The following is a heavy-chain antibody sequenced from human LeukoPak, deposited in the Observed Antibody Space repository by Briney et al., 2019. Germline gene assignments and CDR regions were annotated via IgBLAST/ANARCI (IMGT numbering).Heavy chain of an antibody. D-gene: IGHD6-13*01. CDR3: ARDAAADYYYYGMDV. CDR1: GGSISSGDYY. Sequence: SQTLSLTCTVSGGSISSGDYYWSWIRQPPGKGLEWIGYIYYCGSTYYNPSLKGRVTISVDTSKNQFSLKLSSVTAADTAVYYCARDAAADYYYYGMDVWGQGTTVTVSS. CDR2: IYYCGST. V-gene: IGHV4-30-4*01. J-gene: IGHJ6*02.